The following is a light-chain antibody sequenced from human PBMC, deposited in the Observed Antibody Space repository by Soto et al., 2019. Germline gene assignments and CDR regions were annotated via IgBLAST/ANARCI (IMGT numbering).Light chain of an antibody. J-gene: IGLJ1*01. CDR1: SRDVGAYNL. V-gene: IGLV2-14*01. CDR2: EVR. Sequence: QSVLTQPASVSGSPGQSITISCSGTSRDVGAYNLVSWYQQFPGKGPKLLIYEVRHRPSGVSYRFSGSKSGNTASLTISSLLPEDEADYYCCAYAVTFYVFGTGTKVTVL. CDR3: CAYAVTFYV.